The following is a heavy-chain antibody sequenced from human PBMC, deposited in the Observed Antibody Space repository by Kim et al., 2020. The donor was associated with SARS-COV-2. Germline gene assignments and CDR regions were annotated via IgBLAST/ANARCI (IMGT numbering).Heavy chain of an antibody. D-gene: IGHD2-15*01. J-gene: IGHJ2*01. CDR3: AREIVRGWNFDL. Sequence: YYGDPVKGRFPISRDNAKTSLYLQMNSLRADDTAVYYCAREIVRGWNFDLWGRGTLVTVSS. V-gene: IGHV3-21*01.